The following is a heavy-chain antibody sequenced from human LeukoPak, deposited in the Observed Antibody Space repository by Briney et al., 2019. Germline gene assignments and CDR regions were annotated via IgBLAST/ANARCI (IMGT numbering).Heavy chain of an antibody. V-gene: IGHV3-7*01. D-gene: IGHD6-19*01. Sequence: PGGSLRLSCAASGFTFSSYWMSWVRQAPGKGLEWVANIKQDGSEKYYVDSVKGRFTISRGNAKNSLYLQMNSLRAEDTAVYYCARDFSDSSGWYSGIYYYYYGMDVWGQGTTVTVSS. CDR1: GFTFSSYW. CDR3: ARDFSDSSGWYSGIYYYYYGMDV. CDR2: IKQDGSEK. J-gene: IGHJ6*02.